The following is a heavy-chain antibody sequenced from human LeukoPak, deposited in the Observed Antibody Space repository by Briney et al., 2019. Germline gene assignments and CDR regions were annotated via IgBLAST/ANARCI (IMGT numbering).Heavy chain of an antibody. D-gene: IGHD1-7*01. CDR1: GFTFSSYA. CDR2: ISGSGGST. J-gene: IGHJ6*03. CDR3: ARDLRTGTLLGYYYYMDV. Sequence: PAGGSLRLSCAASGFTFSSYAMSWVRQAPGKGLEWVSAISGSGGSTYYADSVKGRFTISRDNSKNTLYLQMNSLRAEDTALYHCARDLRTGTLLGYYYYMDVWGKGTTVTVSS. V-gene: IGHV3-23*01.